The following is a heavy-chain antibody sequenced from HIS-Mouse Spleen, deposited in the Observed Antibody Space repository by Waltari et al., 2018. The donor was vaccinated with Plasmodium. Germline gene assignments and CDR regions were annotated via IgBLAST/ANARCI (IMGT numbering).Heavy chain of an antibody. D-gene: IGHD4-17*01. CDR2: INHSGST. Sequence: QVQLQQWGAGLLKPSETLSLTCAVYGGSFSGYYWRRIRQPPGKGLEWIGEINHSGSTNYKPSPKSRVTISVDPSKNQFSLKLSSVTAADTAVYDCARTGDYGGNSWGQGTLVTVSS. CDR3: ARTGDYGGNS. V-gene: IGHV4-34*01. J-gene: IGHJ4*02. CDR1: GGSFSGYY.